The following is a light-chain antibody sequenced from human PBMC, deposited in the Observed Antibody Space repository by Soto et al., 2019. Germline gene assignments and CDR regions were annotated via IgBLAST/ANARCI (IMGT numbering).Light chain of an antibody. CDR3: SAWDDSIYGPV. V-gene: IGLV1-44*01. CDR2: RDN. Sequence: QSVLTQPPSASGTPGQRVAISCSGGSSDIGSNPVNWYLHLPGAAPKLLIYRDNQRPSGVPDRFSGSKSGTSASLTISGLQPEDEADYFCSAWDDSIYGPVFGGGTQLTVL. J-gene: IGLJ2*01. CDR1: SSDIGSNP.